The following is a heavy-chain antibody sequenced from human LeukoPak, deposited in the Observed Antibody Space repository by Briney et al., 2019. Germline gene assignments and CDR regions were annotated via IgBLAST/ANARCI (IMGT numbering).Heavy chain of an antibody. J-gene: IGHJ3*02. Sequence: GGSLRLSCAASGFTFSSYAMSWVRQAPGKGLEWVSAISGSGGSTYYADSVKGRFTISRDNSKNTLYLQMNSLRAEDTAVYYCAACTYGSGSYYIWGQGTMVTVSS. D-gene: IGHD3-10*01. V-gene: IGHV3-23*01. CDR1: GFTFSSYA. CDR2: ISGSGGST. CDR3: AACTYGSGSYYI.